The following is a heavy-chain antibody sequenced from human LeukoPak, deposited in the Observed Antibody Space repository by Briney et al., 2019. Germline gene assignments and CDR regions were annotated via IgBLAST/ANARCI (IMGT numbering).Heavy chain of an antibody. V-gene: IGHV3-9*01. Sequence: PGGSLRLSCAASGFTFDDYAMHWVRQVPGKGLGWVSGISWNSGSIGYAASVTGRFTISRDNAKNSLYLQMNSLRAEDTALYYCAKGTGYSYGNNWFDPWGQGTLVTVSS. CDR1: GFTFDDYA. CDR2: ISWNSGSI. J-gene: IGHJ5*02. D-gene: IGHD5-18*01. CDR3: AKGTGYSYGNNWFDP.